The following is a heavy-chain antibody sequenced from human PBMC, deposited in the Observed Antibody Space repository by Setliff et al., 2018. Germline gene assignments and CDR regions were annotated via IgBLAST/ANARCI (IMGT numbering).Heavy chain of an antibody. Sequence: SETLSLTCTVSGGSISSGSYNWSWIRQPAGKGLEWIGHIYTSGSTNYNPSLKSRVIISVDAPDNQFSVKLSSVTAADTAVYYCARHKSNGSGSYPSLYMDVWGKGIMVTVSS. D-gene: IGHD3-10*01. CDR3: ARHKSNGSGSYPSLYMDV. CDR2: IYTSGST. V-gene: IGHV4-61*09. CDR1: GGSISSGSYN. J-gene: IGHJ6*03.